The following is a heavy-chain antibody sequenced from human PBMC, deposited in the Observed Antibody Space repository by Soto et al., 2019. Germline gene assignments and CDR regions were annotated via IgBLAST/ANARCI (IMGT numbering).Heavy chain of an antibody. J-gene: IGHJ3*02. CDR1: GGSISSYY. Sequence: PSETLSLTCTVPGGSISSYYWSWIRQPPGKGLEWIGYIYYSGSTNYNPSLKSRVTISVDTSKNQFSLKLSSVTAADTAVYYCAREPPSSGSYHDGFDIWGQGTMVTDSS. V-gene: IGHV4-59*01. CDR2: IYYSGST. CDR3: AREPPSSGSYHDGFDI. D-gene: IGHD1-26*01.